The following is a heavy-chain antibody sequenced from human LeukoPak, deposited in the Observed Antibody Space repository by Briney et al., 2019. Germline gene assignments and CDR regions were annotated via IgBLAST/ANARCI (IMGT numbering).Heavy chain of an antibody. CDR1: ELTFSNFG. J-gene: IGHJ1*01. CDR3: VGDPTTNRYQFFQY. CDR2: MDRHSDI. D-gene: IGHD1-14*01. V-gene: IGHV3-69-1*02. Sequence: GGSLRLSCTASELTFSNFGVNWVRQAPGKGLEWVSCMDRHSDIYYANSVRGRFTISRDNAKNSVFLQMNRLTVEDTALYYCVGDPTTNRYQFFQYWGQGALVTVSS.